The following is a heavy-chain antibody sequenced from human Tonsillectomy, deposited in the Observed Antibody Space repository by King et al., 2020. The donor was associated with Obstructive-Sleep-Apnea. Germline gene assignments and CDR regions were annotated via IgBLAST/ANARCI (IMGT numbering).Heavy chain of an antibody. V-gene: IGHV4-34*01. D-gene: IGHD6-13*01. CDR2: INHSGCT. J-gene: IGHJ5*02. Sequence: VQLQQWGAGLLKPSETLSLTCAVYGGSFSDYYWSWIRQPPGKWLEWIGEINHSGCTNYNPSLKSRVTISVDTSKNQFSLKLTSVTAADTAVYYCARGSGAADVNWFDPWGQGALVTVSS. CDR1: GGSFSDYY. CDR3: ARGSGAADVNWFDP.